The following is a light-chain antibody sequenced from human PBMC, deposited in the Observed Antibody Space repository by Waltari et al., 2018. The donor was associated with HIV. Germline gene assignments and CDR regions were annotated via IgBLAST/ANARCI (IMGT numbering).Light chain of an antibody. V-gene: IGLV2-14*03. CDR3: ASNRLDYTLI. J-gene: IGLJ2*01. CDR2: DIN. CDR1: STDSLFYHY. Sequence: QSALTQPASVSGFLGQSINISCTGISTDSLFYHYLSWYQQYPGKIPRLIIFDINKRPSGVSDHFSGSRSGNSASLTFSGLQSGDEAHYYCASNRLDYTLIFGGGTKLTVL.